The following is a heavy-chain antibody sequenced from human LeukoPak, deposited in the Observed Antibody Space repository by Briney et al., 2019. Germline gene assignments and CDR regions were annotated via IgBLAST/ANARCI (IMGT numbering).Heavy chain of an antibody. V-gene: IGHV1-46*01. Sequence: ASVKVSCKAFGYTFTSNYMHWVRQAPGQGPEWMGVISPSGGSTTYAQKFQGRVTLTRDMSTSTDYLELSSLRSEDTAVYYCAREGGTYYYDSSGYEGAFGIWGQGTMVTVSS. D-gene: IGHD3-22*01. CDR3: AREGGTYYYDSSGYEGAFGI. CDR2: ISPSGGST. CDR1: GYTFTSNY. J-gene: IGHJ3*02.